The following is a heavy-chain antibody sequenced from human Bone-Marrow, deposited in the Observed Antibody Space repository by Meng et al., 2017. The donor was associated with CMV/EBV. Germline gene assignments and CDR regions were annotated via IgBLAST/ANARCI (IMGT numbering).Heavy chain of an antibody. CDR2: VIPLFSTS. CDR1: GGTFGTFG. V-gene: IGHV1-69*05. Sequence: KTSGGTFGTFGINWVRQAPGQGLEWMGGVIPLFSTSNYAQKFQDRLTITTDESTATAYMELRGLRSEDTAIYFCARSGVGSYRFFVYWGQGTLVTVSS. D-gene: IGHD3-16*02. J-gene: IGHJ4*02. CDR3: ARSGVGSYRFFVY.